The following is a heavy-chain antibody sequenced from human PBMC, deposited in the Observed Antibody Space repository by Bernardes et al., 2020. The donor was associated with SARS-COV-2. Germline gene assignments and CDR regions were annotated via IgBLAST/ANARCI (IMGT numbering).Heavy chain of an antibody. CDR1: GFTFSSYS. Sequence: GGSLRLSCAASGFTFSSYSMNWVRQAPGKGLEWVSYISSSSSTIYYADSVKGRFTISRDNAKNSLYLQTNSLRDEDTAVYYCASIAAAGTAYYYYGMDVWGQGTTVTVSS. D-gene: IGHD6-13*01. CDR3: ASIAAAGTAYYYYGMDV. J-gene: IGHJ6*02. CDR2: ISSSSSTI. V-gene: IGHV3-48*02.